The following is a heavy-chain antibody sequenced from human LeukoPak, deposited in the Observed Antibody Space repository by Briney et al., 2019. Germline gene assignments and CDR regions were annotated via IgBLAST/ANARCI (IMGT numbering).Heavy chain of an antibody. V-gene: IGHV3-21*01. CDR1: GFTFSSYS. J-gene: IGHJ6*03. Sequence: GGSLTLSCAASGFTFSSYSMNCVRQAPGNGLEWVSSISISSSYIYYADPVKGRFTIPRDNAKNSLYLQMNSLRAEDTAVYYCAREYYDSSGSSYYMDVWGKGTTVTVCS. CDR3: AREYYDSSGSSYYMDV. CDR2: ISISSSYI. D-gene: IGHD3-22*01.